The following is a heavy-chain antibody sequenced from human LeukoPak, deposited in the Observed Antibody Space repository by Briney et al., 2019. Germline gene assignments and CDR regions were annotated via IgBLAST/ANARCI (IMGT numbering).Heavy chain of an antibody. V-gene: IGHV3-11*01. J-gene: IGHJ1*01. CDR1: GFTFTDYY. CDR3: ARDGHYDILTGYFQD. D-gene: IGHD3-9*01. CDR2: ITNSGTTI. Sequence: GGSLRLSCSASGFTFTDYYMSWIRQAPGRGLEWVSYITNSGTTIYYADSVKGRFTISRDNAKNSLYLQMNSLRAEDTAVYYCARDGHYDILTGYFQDWGQGTLVTVSS.